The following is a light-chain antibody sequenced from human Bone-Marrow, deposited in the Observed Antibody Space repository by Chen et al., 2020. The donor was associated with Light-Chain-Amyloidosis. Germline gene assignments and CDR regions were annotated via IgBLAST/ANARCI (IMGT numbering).Light chain of an antibody. CDR1: QSVLYSSNNKNY. V-gene: IGKV4-1*01. CDR2: WAS. CDR3: QQYYNTVWT. J-gene: IGKJ1*01. Sequence: DIVMTQSPDSLAVSLGERATINCKSSQSVLYSSNNKNYLAWYQQKPGQPPKLLIYWASTRESGVPDRFSGSGSGTDFTLTISSLQAEDVAVYYCQQYYNTVWTFGPGTKVEIK.